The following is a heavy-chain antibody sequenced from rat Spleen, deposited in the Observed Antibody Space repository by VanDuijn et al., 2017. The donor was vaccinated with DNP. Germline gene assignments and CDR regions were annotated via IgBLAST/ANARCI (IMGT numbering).Heavy chain of an antibody. CDR2: IWAVGNT. D-gene: IGHD1-11*01. CDR1: GFSLTSNG. V-gene: IGHV2-72*01. Sequence: QVKLKESGPGLMQPSETLSLTCTVSGFSLTSNGVGWVRQPLGKGLVWMGTIWAVGNTNYSSAVQSRLSISRDPSKSQVFLQMNSLQPEDTGTYYCASHRGGAFAGYFDFWGPGTMVTVSS. CDR3: ASHRGGAFAGYFDF. J-gene: IGHJ1*01.